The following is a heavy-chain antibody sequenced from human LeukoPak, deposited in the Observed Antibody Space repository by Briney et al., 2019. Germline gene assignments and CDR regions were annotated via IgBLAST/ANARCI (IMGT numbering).Heavy chain of an antibody. Sequence: TSETLSLTCTVSGGSVSSGSHYWSWIRQPPGKGLEWIGYIYYSGSTNYNPSLKSRVTISVDTSKNQFSLKLSSVTAADTAVYYCAREGIAARIDYWGQGTLVTVSS. CDR3: AREGIAARIDY. CDR2: IYYSGST. J-gene: IGHJ4*02. V-gene: IGHV4-61*01. CDR1: GGSVSSGSHY. D-gene: IGHD6-6*01.